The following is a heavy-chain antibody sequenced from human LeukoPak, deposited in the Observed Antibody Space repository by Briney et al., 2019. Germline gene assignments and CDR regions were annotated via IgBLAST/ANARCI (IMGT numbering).Heavy chain of an antibody. CDR3: ARLLWFGELSHFDY. CDR1: GYTFTSYA. CDR2: INTNTGNP. Sequence: ASVKVSCKASGYTFTSYAMNWVRQAPGQGLEWMGWINTNTGNPTYAQGFTGRFVFSLDTSVSTAYLQISSLKAEDTAVYYCARLLWFGELSHFDYWGQGTLVTVSS. V-gene: IGHV7-4-1*02. J-gene: IGHJ4*02. D-gene: IGHD3-10*01.